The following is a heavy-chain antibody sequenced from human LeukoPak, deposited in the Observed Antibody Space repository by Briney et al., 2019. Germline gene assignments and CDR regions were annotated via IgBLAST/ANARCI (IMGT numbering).Heavy chain of an antibody. CDR1: GFTFSISS. CDR3: ARLVGYYDSTHY. J-gene: IGHJ4*02. Sequence: PGGSLRLSCAASGFTFSISSMNWVRQAPGKGLEWISYIRGSSTIYYADSVKGRFTISRDDAKNSLYLLMNSLRAEDTAVYYCARLVGYYDSTHYWGQGTLVTVSS. D-gene: IGHD3-22*01. V-gene: IGHV3-48*04. CDR2: IRGSSTI.